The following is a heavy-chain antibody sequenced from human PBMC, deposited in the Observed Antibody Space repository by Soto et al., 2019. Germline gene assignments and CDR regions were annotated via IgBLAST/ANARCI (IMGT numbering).Heavy chain of an antibody. V-gene: IGHV3-72*01. Sequence: PGGSLRLSCAASGFTFSSYAMSWVRQAPGKGLEWVGRTRNKANSYTTEYAASVKGRFTISRDDSQNSLYLQMNNLKTEDTAVYYCARGGYCSSTSCHSDYYGMDVWGQGTTVTVSS. CDR3: ARGGYCSSTSCHSDYYGMDV. D-gene: IGHD2-2*01. CDR1: GFTFSSYA. J-gene: IGHJ6*02. CDR2: TRNKANSYTT.